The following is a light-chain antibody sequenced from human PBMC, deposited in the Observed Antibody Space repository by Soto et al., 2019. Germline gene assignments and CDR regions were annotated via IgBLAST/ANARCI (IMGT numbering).Light chain of an antibody. CDR3: QKYNSVPWT. CDR1: QVISNS. J-gene: IGKJ1*01. Sequence: DIQMTQSPSSLSASVGDRVTITCRATQVISNSLAWYQQRPGKPPRLLIYAASTLQSGVPSRFSGSGSGTEFTLTISSLQPEDVSTYFCQKYNSVPWTFGQGTKVEIK. CDR2: AAS. V-gene: IGKV1-27*01.